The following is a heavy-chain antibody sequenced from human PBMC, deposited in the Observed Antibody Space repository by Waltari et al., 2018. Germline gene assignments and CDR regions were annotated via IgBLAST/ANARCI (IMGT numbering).Heavy chain of an antibody. Sequence: EVQLVESGGGLVQPGRSLRLSCTASGFTFGDYAMSWVRQAPGKGLEWVGFIRSKAYGGTTEYAASVKGRFTISRDDSKSIAYLQMNSLKTEDTAVYYYTLGVVTDYWGQGTLVTVSS. CDR1: GFTFGDYA. CDR2: IRSKAYGGTT. V-gene: IGHV3-49*04. D-gene: IGHD2-21*02. CDR3: TLGVVTDY. J-gene: IGHJ4*02.